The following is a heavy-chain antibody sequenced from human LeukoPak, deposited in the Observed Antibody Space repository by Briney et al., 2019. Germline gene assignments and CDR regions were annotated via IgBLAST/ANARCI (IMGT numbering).Heavy chain of an antibody. V-gene: IGHV4-39*07. CDR3: ARVEEYSSGWYYFDY. D-gene: IGHD6-19*01. CDR1: GGSISSYY. CDR2: ISYSGST. Sequence: SETLSLTCTVSGGSISSYYWGWIRQPPGKGLEWIGSISYSGSTYYNPSLKSRVTISVDTSKNQFSLKLSSVTAADTAVYYCARVEEYSSGWYYFDYWGQGTLVTVSS. J-gene: IGHJ4*02.